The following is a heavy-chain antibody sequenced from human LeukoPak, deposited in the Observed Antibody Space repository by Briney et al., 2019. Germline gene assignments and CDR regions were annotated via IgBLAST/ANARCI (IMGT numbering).Heavy chain of an antibody. V-gene: IGHV3-7*01. J-gene: IGHJ4*02. CDR1: GFTLSTYW. CDR2: INQDGSAK. CDR3: ARDHLGAGDY. D-gene: IGHD1-26*01. Sequence: PGGSLRLSCAASGFTLSTYWMSWVRQAPGKGPEWVANINQDGSAKYYVDAVTGRFTISRDNAKNSLYLQMNSLRAEDTAVYYCARDHLGAGDYWGQGSLVTVSS.